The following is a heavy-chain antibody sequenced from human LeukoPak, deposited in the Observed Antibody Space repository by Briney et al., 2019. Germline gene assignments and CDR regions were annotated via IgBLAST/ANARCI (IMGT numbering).Heavy chain of an antibody. CDR3: ATLPYYCSSTSCYSRWGFDP. J-gene: IGHJ5*02. CDR1: GYTFTSYA. CDR2: IIPIFGTA. D-gene: IGHD2-2*02. V-gene: IGHV1-69*05. Sequence: GASVKVSCKASGYTFTSYAISWVRQAPGQGLEWMGGIIPIFGTANYAQKFQGRVTITTDESTSTAYMELSSLRSEDTAVYYCATLPYYCSSTSCYSRWGFDPWGQGTLVTVSS.